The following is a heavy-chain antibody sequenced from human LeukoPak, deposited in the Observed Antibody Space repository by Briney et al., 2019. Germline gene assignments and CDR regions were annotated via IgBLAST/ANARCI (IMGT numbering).Heavy chain of an antibody. CDR3: ARVTISDVSWFDP. CDR1: GGSISSGSYY. V-gene: IGHV4-61*02. CDR2: IYTSGGT. Sequence: PSETLSLTCTVSGGSISSGSYYWSWIRQPAGKGLEWIGRIYTSGGTNYNPSLKSRVTISVDTSKNQFSLKLSSVTAADTAVYYCARVTISDVSWFDPWGQGTLVTVSS. D-gene: IGHD3-3*01. J-gene: IGHJ5*02.